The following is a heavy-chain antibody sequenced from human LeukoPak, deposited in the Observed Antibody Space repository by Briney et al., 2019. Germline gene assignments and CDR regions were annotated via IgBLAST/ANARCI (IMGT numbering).Heavy chain of an antibody. CDR1: GGSFSGYY. CDR2: IHTNGST. CDR3: ARENSSGWYRGYYYYMDV. J-gene: IGHJ6*03. D-gene: IGHD6-19*01. Sequence: SETLSLTCAVYGGSFSGYYWSWIRQPAGKGLEWIGRIHTNGSTNYNPSLKSRVTMSVDTSKNQFSLKLSSVTAADTAVYYCARENSSGWYRGYYYYMDVWGKGTTVTVSS. V-gene: IGHV4-4*07.